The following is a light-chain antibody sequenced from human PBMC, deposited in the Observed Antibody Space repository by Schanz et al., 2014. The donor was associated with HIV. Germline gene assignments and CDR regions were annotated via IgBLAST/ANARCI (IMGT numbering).Light chain of an antibody. Sequence: EIVLTQSPGSLSLSPGGRATLSCGASQRLSSSYLAWYQQKRDQPPRLVIYGASSRATGIPDRFSGSGSGTDFTLTISRLEPEDFAVYYCQQYGSSPPITFGQGTRLEIK. V-gene: IGKV3-20*01. J-gene: IGKJ5*01. CDR2: GAS. CDR3: QQYGSSPPIT. CDR1: QRLSSSY.